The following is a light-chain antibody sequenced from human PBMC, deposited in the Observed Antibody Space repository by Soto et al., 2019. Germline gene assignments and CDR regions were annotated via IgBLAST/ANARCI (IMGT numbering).Light chain of an antibody. CDR2: DAS. J-gene: IGKJ1*01. Sequence: GARVTITCRASQDINTDLDWYQQKPGKAPRRLISDASSLQSGVPSRFSGSRFGTHFTLTISSLQPEDFAAYFCQQHHTYPRTFGQGTKVEIK. V-gene: IGKV1-17*01. CDR3: QQHHTYPRT. CDR1: QDINTD.